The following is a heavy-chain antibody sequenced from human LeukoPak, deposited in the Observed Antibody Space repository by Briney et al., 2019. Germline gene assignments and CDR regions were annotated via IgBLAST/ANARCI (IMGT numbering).Heavy chain of an antibody. CDR3: ARDHWVTMVRGVIPLYGLDV. D-gene: IGHD3-10*01. CDR1: GFTFSTYA. Sequence: GGSLRLSCAASGFTFSTYAMHWVRQAPGKWLEWVAVISYDGSNKYYADSVKGRFPISRDNAKSTLYLQMISMRAEDTAVYYCARDHWVTMVRGVIPLYGLDVWGQGSTVTVSS. V-gene: IGHV3-30-3*01. J-gene: IGHJ6*02. CDR2: ISYDGSNK.